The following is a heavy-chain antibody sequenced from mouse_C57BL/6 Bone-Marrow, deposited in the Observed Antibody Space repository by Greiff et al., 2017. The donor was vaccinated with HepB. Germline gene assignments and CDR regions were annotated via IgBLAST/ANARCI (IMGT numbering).Heavy chain of an antibody. J-gene: IGHJ2*01. CDR2: IDPSDSET. D-gene: IGHD2-4*01. V-gene: IGHV1-52*01. CDR3: AMEFYYDYDEGTYYFDY. Sequence: QVQLQQPGAELVRPGSSVKLSCKASGYTFTSYWMHWVKQRPIQGLEWIGNIDPSDSETHYNQKFKDKATLTVDKSSSTAYMQLSSLTSEDSAVYYCAMEFYYDYDEGTYYFDYWGQGTTLTVSS. CDR1: GYTFTSYW.